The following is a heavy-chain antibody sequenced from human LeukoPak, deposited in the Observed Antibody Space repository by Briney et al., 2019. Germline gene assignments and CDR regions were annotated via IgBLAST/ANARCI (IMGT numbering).Heavy chain of an antibody. J-gene: IGHJ4*02. Sequence: GGSLRLSCAASGFTFSSYWMSWVRQAPGKGLEWVANIKPDGSAKYYVDSVKGRFTISRGNAQKSLYLQMNSLRAEDTAVYYCATDGDSFDYWGQGTLVTVSS. CDR1: GFTFSSYW. CDR2: IKPDGSAK. D-gene: IGHD7-27*01. CDR3: ATDGDSFDY. V-gene: IGHV3-7*01.